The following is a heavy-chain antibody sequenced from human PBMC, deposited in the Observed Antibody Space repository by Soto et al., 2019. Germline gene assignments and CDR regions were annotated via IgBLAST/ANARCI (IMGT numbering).Heavy chain of an antibody. Sequence: QAHLVQSGPEVKKPGASVNVSCKGSGYIFTSYGIAWVRQAPGQGLEWMGWISAHNGNTEYAQKFQGRVTVTRDTSTSTAYLELRSLRSDDTALYYCARGRYGDYWGQGALVTVSS. V-gene: IGHV1-18*01. D-gene: IGHD4-17*01. CDR1: GYIFTSYG. J-gene: IGHJ4*02. CDR3: ARGRYGDY. CDR2: ISAHNGNT.